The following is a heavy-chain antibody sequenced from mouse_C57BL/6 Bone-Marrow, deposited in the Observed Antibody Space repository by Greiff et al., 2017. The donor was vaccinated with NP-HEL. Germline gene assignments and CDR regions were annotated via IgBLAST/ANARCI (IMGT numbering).Heavy chain of an antibody. CDR3: AGGIYYSGSPRV. V-gene: IGHV1-55*01. D-gene: IGHD1-3*01. CDR2: IYPGSGST. Sequence: VQLQQPGAELVKPGASVKMSCKASGYTFTSYWITWVKQRPGQGLEWIGDIYPGSGSTNYNEKFKSKATLTVDTSSSTAYMQLSSLTSEDSAVDYSAGGIYYSGSPRVWGTGTTVTVSA. J-gene: IGHJ1*03. CDR1: GYTFTSYW.